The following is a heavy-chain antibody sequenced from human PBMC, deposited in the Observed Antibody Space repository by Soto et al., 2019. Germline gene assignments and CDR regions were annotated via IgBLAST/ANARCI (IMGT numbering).Heavy chain of an antibody. J-gene: IGHJ6*02. D-gene: IGHD2-15*01. CDR2: MNPNSGNT. V-gene: IGHV1-8*01. Sequence: QVQLVQSGAEVKKPGASVKVSCKASGYTFTSYDINWVRQATGQGLEWMGWMNPNSGNTGYAQKFQGRVTMTRNTXIXTXXMELSSLRSEDTAVYYCARGCSGGSCYGFHYGMDVWGQGTTVTVSS. CDR3: ARGCSGGSCYGFHYGMDV. CDR1: GYTFTSYD.